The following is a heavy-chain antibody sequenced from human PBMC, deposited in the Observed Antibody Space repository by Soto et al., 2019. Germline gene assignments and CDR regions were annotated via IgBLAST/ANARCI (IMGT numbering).Heavy chain of an antibody. CDR1: GGSISSYY. CDR2: IYYSGST. CDR3: ARAVRGYSYGLDY. Sequence: WETLSLTCTVSGGSISSYYWSWIRQPPGKGLEWIGYIYYSGSTNYNPSLKSRVTISVDTSKNQFSLKLSSVTAADTAVYYCARAVRGYSYGLDYWGQGTLVTVSS. V-gene: IGHV4-59*01. J-gene: IGHJ4*02. D-gene: IGHD5-18*01.